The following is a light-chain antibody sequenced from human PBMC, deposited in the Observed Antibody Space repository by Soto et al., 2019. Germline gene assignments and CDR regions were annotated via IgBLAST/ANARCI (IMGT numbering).Light chain of an antibody. CDR2: GAS. J-gene: IGKJ1*01. CDR1: QSVVNDH. Sequence: EILLPQSPGTLSLSSGERATLSCRASQSVVNDHIGWYQRKTGQAPRRLIFGASFRAAGIPDRFRGSGSRTDFTLTISRLEPEDFLVDYCQQYGGSPRTFGQGTKVEIK. CDR3: QQYGGSPRT. V-gene: IGKV3-20*01.